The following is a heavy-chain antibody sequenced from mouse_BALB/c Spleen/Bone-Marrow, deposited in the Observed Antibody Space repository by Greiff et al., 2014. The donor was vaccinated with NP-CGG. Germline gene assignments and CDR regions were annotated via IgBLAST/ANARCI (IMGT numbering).Heavy chain of an antibody. CDR3: ARYYYGSSYFDY. J-gene: IGHJ2*01. Sequence: EVQLQQSGAELVKPGASVKLSCTASGFNIKDTYMHWVKQRPEQGLEWIGRIDPANGNTKYDPKLQGKATITADTSSNTAYLQLSCLTSEDTAVYYYARYYYGSSYFDYWGQGTTLTVSS. CDR1: GFNIKDTY. D-gene: IGHD1-1*01. CDR2: IDPANGNT. V-gene: IGHV14-3*02.